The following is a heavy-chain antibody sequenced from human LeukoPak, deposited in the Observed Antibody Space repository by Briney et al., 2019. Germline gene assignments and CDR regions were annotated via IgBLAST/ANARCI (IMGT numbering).Heavy chain of an antibody. D-gene: IGHD6-13*01. CDR1: GYTFTSYA. CDR3: ARPSSSWYGRYFDY. CDR2: INAGNGNT. Sequence: GASVKVSCKASGYTFTSYAMHWVRQAPGQRLEWMGWINAGNGNTKYSQKFQGRVTITRDTSASTAYMELSSLRSEDTAVYYCARPSSSWYGRYFDYWGQGTLVTVSS. J-gene: IGHJ4*02. V-gene: IGHV1-3*01.